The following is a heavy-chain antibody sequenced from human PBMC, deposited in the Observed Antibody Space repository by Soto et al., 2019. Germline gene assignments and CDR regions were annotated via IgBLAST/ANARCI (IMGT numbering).Heavy chain of an antibody. Sequence: LRLSCAASGFTFSSYAMHWVRQAPGKGLEWVAVISYDGSNKYYADSVKGRFTISRDNSKNTLYLQMNSLRAEDTAVYYCARDRKLRYFDWLPKGQGFDYWGQGTLVTVSS. CDR2: ISYDGSNK. D-gene: IGHD3-9*01. CDR3: ARDRKLRYFDWLPKGQGFDY. CDR1: GFTFSSYA. J-gene: IGHJ4*02. V-gene: IGHV3-30-3*01.